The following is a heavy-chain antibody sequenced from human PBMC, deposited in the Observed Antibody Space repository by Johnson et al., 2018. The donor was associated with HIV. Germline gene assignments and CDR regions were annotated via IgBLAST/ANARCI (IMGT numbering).Heavy chain of an antibody. CDR2: VYNSRPT. V-gene: IGHV3-66*03. CDR3: ARDSPRIVGEPDGFDI. CDR1: GFTVSSNY. J-gene: IGHJ3*02. Sequence: VQLVESGGGLIQPGGSLRLSCAGSGFTVSSNYMSWVRQASGTGLEWVSVVYNSRPTYYGDSVKGRFTISRDNSKNTLHLQMNSLRAEDTAVYYCARDSPRIVGEPDGFDIWGQETMVTISS. D-gene: IGHD1-26*01.